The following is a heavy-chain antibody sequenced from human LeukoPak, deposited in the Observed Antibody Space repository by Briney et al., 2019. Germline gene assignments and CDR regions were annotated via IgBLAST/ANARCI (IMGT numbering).Heavy chain of an antibody. CDR2: IYTSGST. D-gene: IGHD2-2*01. Sequence: PSQTLSLTCTVSGGSISSGSYYWSWIRQPAGKGLEGIGRIYTSGSTNYNPSLKSRVTISVDTSNNQFSRKLSSVTAADTAVYYCARGSGYCSSTSCPSVWFDPWGQGTLVTVSS. V-gene: IGHV4-61*02. CDR3: ARGSGYCSSTSCPSVWFDP. CDR1: GGSISSGSYY. J-gene: IGHJ5*02.